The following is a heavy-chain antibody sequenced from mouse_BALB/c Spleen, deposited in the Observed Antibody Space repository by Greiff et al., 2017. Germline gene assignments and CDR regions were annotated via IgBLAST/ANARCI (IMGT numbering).Heavy chain of an antibody. J-gene: IGHJ2*01. Sequence: VQLQQSGPELVKPGASVKISCKASGYSFTGYFMNWVKQSHRKSLEWIGYIDPYNGGTSYNQKSKGKATLTVDKSSSTAYMHLNSLTSEDSAIYYCARGTTVPYFDYWGQGTTLTVSS. CDR2: IDPYNGGT. D-gene: IGHD1-1*01. CDR1: GYSFTGYF. V-gene: IGHV1S135*01. CDR3: ARGTTVPYFDY.